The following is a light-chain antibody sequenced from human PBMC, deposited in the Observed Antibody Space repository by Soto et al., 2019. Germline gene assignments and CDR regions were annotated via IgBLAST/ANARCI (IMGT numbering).Light chain of an antibody. V-gene: IGKV3-20*01. CDR3: QQYAASPRT. Sequence: IVLMQSPGTLSLSPRERATLSCRASQSVSSNYLAWYQHRPGQAPRLLIYGASNRAPGIPDRFSGSGSGTDFTLTISRLEPEDFAVYYCQQYAASPRTFGQGTQVEV. CDR1: QSVSSNY. CDR2: GAS. J-gene: IGKJ1*01.